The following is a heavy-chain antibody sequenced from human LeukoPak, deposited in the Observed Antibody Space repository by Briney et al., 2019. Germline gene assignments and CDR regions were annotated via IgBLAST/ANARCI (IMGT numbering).Heavy chain of an antibody. V-gene: IGHV3-11*01. D-gene: IGHD3-22*01. CDR3: AREPYDSSGYYFQGYYYYGMDV. Sequence: PGGSLRLSCAASGFTFSDYYMSWIRQAPGKGLEWVSYISSSGSTIYYADSVKGRFTISRDNAKNSLYLQMNGLRAEDTAVYYCAREPYDSSGYYFQGYYYYGMDVWGQGTTVTVSS. J-gene: IGHJ6*02. CDR1: GFTFSDYY. CDR2: ISSSGSTI.